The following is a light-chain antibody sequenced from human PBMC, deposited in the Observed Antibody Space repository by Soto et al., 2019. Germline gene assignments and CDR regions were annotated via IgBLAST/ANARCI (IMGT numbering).Light chain of an antibody. V-gene: IGLV2-14*01. J-gene: IGLJ1*01. CDR2: EVS. Sequence: QSALTQPASVSGSPEQSITISCTGTSSDVGGYNYVSWYQQHPGKAPKLMIYEVSNRPSGVSNRFSGSKSGNTASLTISGLQAEDEADYYCSSYTSSSTLAFGTGTKLTVL. CDR3: SSYTSSSTLA. CDR1: SSDVGGYNY.